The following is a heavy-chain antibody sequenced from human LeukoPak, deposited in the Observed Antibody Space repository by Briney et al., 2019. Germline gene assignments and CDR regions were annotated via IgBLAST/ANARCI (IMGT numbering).Heavy chain of an antibody. CDR3: ARVGDSSGYFYYYGMDV. V-gene: IGHV3-21*01. D-gene: IGHD3-22*01. CDR1: GFTFSSYS. CDR2: ISSSSSYI. Sequence: GGSLRLSCAASGFTFSSYSMRWVRQAPGKGLEWVSSISSSSSYIFYADSVKGRFTISRDNAKNSLYLQMNSLRAEDTAVYYCARVGDSSGYFYYYGMDVWGQGTTVTVSS. J-gene: IGHJ6*02.